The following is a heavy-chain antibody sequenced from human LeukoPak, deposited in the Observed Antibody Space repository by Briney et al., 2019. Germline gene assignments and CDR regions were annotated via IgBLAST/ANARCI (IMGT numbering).Heavy chain of an antibody. CDR1: GFTFSSYA. CDR3: AKNGGITMIVVVISFDY. CDR2: ISGSGGST. J-gene: IGHJ4*02. V-gene: IGHV3-23*01. Sequence: GGSLRLSCAASGFTFSSYAVSWVRQAPGKGLEWVSAISGSGGSTYYADSVKGRFTISRDNSKNTLYLQMNSLRAEDTAVYYCAKNGGITMIVVVISFDYWGQGILVTVSS. D-gene: IGHD3-22*01.